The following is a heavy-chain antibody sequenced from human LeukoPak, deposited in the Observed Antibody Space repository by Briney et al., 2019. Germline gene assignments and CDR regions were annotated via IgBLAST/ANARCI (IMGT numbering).Heavy chain of an antibody. D-gene: IGHD1-26*01. J-gene: IGHJ6*03. CDR2: IYYSGST. CDR1: GGSIRSTSYY. Sequence: IPSETLSLTCAVSGGSIRSTSYYWGWIRQPPGKGLEWIGSIYYSGSTYYNPSLKSRVTISVDTSKNQFSLKLSSVTAADTAVYYCARSGSYSGSQRFNYYYYYYMDVWGKGTTVTVSS. V-gene: IGHV4-39*07. CDR3: ARSGSYSGSQRFNYYYYYYMDV.